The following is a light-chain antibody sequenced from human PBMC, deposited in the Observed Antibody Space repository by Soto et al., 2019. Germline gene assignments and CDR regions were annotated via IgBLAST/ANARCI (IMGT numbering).Light chain of an antibody. CDR2: DDS. J-gene: IGKJ1*01. V-gene: IGKV1-5*01. CDR1: QCIRSG. CDR3: QHYNSHGK. Sequence: DMRVTTSAATLSAYVGDGVTKTCRASQCIRSGLAWYQQKPGKAPKLLIYDDSSLESGVPSRFSGSGSGTEFTLTISSLPPDDLATYYCQHYNSHGKFGQGTKV.